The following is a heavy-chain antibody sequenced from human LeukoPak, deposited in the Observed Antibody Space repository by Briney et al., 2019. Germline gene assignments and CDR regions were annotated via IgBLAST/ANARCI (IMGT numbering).Heavy chain of an antibody. D-gene: IGHD6-19*01. V-gene: IGHV1-69*13. CDR1: GGTFSSYA. CDR3: ARHQWAVAQHMSIWKTYYSYYGMDV. CDR2: IIPIFGTA. J-gene: IGHJ6*02. Sequence: SVKVSCKASGGTFSSYAISWVRQAPGQGLEWMGGIIPIFGTANYAQKFQGRVTITADESTSTAYMELSSLRSEDTAVYYCARHQWAVAQHMSIWKTYYSYYGMDVWGQGTTVTVSS.